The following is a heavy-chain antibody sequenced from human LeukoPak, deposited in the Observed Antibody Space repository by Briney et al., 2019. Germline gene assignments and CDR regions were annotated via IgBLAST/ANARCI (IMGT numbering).Heavy chain of an antibody. Sequence: SETLSLTCAVYGGSFSGYYWSWIRQPPGKGLEWIGEINHSGSTNYNPSPKSRDTISVDTSKNQFSLKLSSVTAADTAVYYYARHGSAIVVVPAATRRWFDPWGQGTLVTVSS. V-gene: IGHV4-34*01. CDR2: INHSGST. CDR1: GGSFSGYY. CDR3: ARHGSAIVVVPAATRRWFDP. J-gene: IGHJ5*02. D-gene: IGHD2-2*01.